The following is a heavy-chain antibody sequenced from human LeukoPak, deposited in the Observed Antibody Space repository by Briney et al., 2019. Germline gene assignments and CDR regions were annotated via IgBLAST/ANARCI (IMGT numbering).Heavy chain of an antibody. J-gene: IGHJ4*02. CDR1: GGSFSGYY. CDR2: INHSGST. D-gene: IGHD3-10*01. V-gene: IGHV4-34*01. CDR3: ARRLSRGRHYYFDY. Sequence: NPSETLSLTCAVYGGSFSGYYWSWIRQPPGKGLEWIGEINHSGSTNYNPSLKSRVTISVDTSKNQFSLKLSSVTAAGTAVYYCARRLSRGRHYYFDYWGQGTLVTVSS.